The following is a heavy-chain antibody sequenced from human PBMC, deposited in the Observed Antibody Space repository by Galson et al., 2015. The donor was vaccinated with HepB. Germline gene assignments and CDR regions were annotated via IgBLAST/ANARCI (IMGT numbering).Heavy chain of an antibody. CDR2: INPNSGGT. J-gene: IGHJ4*02. CDR1: GYTFTGYY. V-gene: IGHV1-2*02. CDR3: ARTPSGSWAYFDY. D-gene: IGHD1-26*01. Sequence: SVKVSCKASGYTFTGYYMHWVRQAPGQGLEWMGWINPNSGGTNYAQKFQGRVTMTRDTSISTAYMELSRLRSDDTAVYYCARTPSGSWAYFDYWGQGTLVTVSS.